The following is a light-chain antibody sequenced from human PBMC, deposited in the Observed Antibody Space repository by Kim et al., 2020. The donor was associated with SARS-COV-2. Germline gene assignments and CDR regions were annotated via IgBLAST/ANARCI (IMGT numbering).Light chain of an antibody. Sequence: GQSVTISCTGSSSDVGGYKYVSWYQQNPGKAPKLMIYDVSERPSRVPDRFSGSKSDNTASLTISGLQAEDEADYYCCSYAGGYTWVFGGGTQLTVL. CDR3: CSYAGGYTWV. CDR1: SSDVGGYKY. CDR2: DVS. V-gene: IGLV2-11*02. J-gene: IGLJ3*02.